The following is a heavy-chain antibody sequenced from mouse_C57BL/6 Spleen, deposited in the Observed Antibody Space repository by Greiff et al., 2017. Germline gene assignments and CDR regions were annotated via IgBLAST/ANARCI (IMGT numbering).Heavy chain of an antibody. J-gene: IGHJ4*01. V-gene: IGHV5-17*01. CDR2: ISSGSSTI. D-gene: IGHD1-1*01. CDR3: SKEVAPYYAMDY. CDR1: GFTFSDYG. Sequence: DVHLVESGGGLVKPGGSLKLSCAASGFTFSDYGMHWVRQAPEKGLEWVAYISSGSSTIYYADTVKGRFTIARDNAKNTLFLQMTSLRSEDTAMYDCSKEVAPYYAMDYWGQGTSVTVSS.